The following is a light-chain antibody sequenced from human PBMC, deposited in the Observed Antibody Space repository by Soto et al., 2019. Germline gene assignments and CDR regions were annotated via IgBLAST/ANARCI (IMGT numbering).Light chain of an antibody. CDR2: GAS. J-gene: IGKJ1*01. CDR1: QSVSTY. CDR3: QQYIDWPPT. V-gene: IGKV3-15*01. Sequence: IVMTQSPATLSVSPGERATLSCGASQSVSTYLAWYQQKPGQAPRLLIYGASTRATGIPARFSGSGSGTEFTLTISSLQSEDFAVYFCQQYIDWPPTFGQGTRVEIK.